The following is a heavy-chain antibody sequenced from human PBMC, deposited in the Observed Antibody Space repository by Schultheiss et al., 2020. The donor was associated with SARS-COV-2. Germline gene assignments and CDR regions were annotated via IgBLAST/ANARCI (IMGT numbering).Heavy chain of an antibody. CDR1: GFTFSSYA. Sequence: GESLKISCAASGFTFSSYAMSWVRQAPGKGLEWVSAISGSGGSTYYADSVKGRFTISRDNSKNTLYLQMNSLRAEDTAVYYCAKWGYCSSTSCYTGEYFQHWGQGTLVTASS. D-gene: IGHD2-2*02. J-gene: IGHJ1*01. CDR3: AKWGYCSSTSCYTGEYFQH. V-gene: IGHV3-23*01. CDR2: ISGSGGST.